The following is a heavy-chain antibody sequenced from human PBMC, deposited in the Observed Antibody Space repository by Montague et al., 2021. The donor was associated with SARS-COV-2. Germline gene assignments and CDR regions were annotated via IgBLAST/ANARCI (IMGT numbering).Heavy chain of an antibody. CDR3: ARSIGITSWYYDY. V-gene: IGHV4-61*01. CDR1: GGSVSSGSYY. Sequence: SETLSLTCTVSGGSVSSGSYYWSWIRQPPGKGLQSIGYIYYTGSTNYNPSLQSRVTISVDSSKNQFSVRLSSVTAADTAVYYCARSIGITSWYYDYWGQGTLVTVSS. D-gene: IGHD1-14*01. CDR2: IYYTGST. J-gene: IGHJ4*02.